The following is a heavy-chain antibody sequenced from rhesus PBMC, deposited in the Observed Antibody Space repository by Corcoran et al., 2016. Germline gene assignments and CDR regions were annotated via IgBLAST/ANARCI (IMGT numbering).Heavy chain of an antibody. CDR3: ARDPYYNIWTGYYSPHGLDS. D-gene: IGHD3-3*01. CDR1: GGSISSNS. V-gene: IGHV4-160*01. J-gene: IGHJ6*01. CDR2: IYGSGGST. Sequence: QVQLQESGPGLVKPSETLSLTCAVSGGSISSNSWRWLRQAPGKGLACIGRIYGSGGSTDYNTSLKSRVTISTDTSKNQFSLKLSSVTAADTAVYYCARDPYYNIWTGYYSPHGLDSWGQGVVVTVSS.